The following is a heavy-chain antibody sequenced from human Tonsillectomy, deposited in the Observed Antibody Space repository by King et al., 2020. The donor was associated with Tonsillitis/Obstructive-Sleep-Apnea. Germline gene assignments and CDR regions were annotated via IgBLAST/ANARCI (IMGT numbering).Heavy chain of an antibody. CDR3: ARDWDGDYAYWYFDL. V-gene: IGHV3-7*04. J-gene: IGHJ2*01. Sequence: VQLVESGGGLVQPGGSLRLSCAASGFTFSSYWMTCVRQAPGKGREWVANIKQDGSETYYVDSVKGRVTISRDNAKNSLSLQMNSLRGEDTAVYYCARDWDGDYAYWYFDLWGRGTLVTVSS. D-gene: IGHD4-17*01. CDR2: IKQDGSET. CDR1: GFTFSSYW.